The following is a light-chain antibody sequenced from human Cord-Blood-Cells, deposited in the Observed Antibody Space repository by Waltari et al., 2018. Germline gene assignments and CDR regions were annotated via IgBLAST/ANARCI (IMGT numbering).Light chain of an antibody. V-gene: IGLV2-14*01. CDR2: DVS. CDR3: SSYTSSSVV. CDR1: SSDVGGYNY. Sequence: QSALTQPASVSGSPGQSITISCTGTSSDVGGYNYVSWYQQHPGKAPKLMIYDVSNRPSGVSNRFSGSKSGNTASVTISGLQAEDEADYYCSSYTSSSVVFGGGTKLTVL. J-gene: IGLJ2*01.